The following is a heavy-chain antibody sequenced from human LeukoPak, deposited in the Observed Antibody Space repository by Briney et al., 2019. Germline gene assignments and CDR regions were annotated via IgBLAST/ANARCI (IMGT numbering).Heavy chain of an antibody. V-gene: IGHV1-3*01. CDR1: GYSFMSYA. CDR2: IHGGTGNT. J-gene: IGHJ4*02. Sequence: ASVKVSCKASGYSFMSYANHWVRQAPGQMLEWMGWIHGGTGNTKYSQKFQGRVTITRDTSASTAYMELSSLRSEDTAVYYCARNMDDSGTPGYWGQGTLVTVSS. D-gene: IGHD3-10*01. CDR3: ARNMDDSGTPGY.